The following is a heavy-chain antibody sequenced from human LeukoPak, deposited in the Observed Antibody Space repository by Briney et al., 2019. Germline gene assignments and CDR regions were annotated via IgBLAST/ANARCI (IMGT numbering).Heavy chain of an antibody. V-gene: IGHV4-39*01. CDR3: AREDTVMDDAFDI. J-gene: IGHJ3*02. D-gene: IGHD5-18*01. Sequence: SGTLSLTCTVSGGPISSSSSYWGWIRQPPGMGLEWIGSVYYRGSTYYNPSLKSRVTVSIDTSKNQFSVKLTSATAADTAIYYCAREDTVMDDAFDIWGQGTAVTVSS. CDR1: GGPISSSSSY. CDR2: VYYRGST.